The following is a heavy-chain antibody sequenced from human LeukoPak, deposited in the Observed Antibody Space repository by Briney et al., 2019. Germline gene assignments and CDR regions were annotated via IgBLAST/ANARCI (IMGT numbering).Heavy chain of an antibody. J-gene: IGHJ4*02. CDR1: GYTFTSYD. V-gene: IGHV1-8*01. Sequence: ASVKVSCKASGYTFTSYDINWVRQATGQGLEWMGWMNPNSGNTGYAQKFQGRVTMTRNTSISTAYMELSSLRSEDTAVYYRARDGEAAVPFDYWGQGTLVTVSS. CDR2: MNPNSGNT. D-gene: IGHD6-13*01. CDR3: ARDGEAAVPFDY.